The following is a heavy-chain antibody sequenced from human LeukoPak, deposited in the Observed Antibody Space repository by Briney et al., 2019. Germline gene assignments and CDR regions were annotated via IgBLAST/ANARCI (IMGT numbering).Heavy chain of an antibody. J-gene: IGHJ4*02. CDR1: GFTFSSYS. Sequence: AGGSLRLSCVVSGFTFSSYSMNWVRQAPGKGLEWVSSISSSSYIYYADSVKGRFTISRDNAKNSLYLQMNSLRAEDTAVYYCAREDDFWSGSNDYWGQGTLVTVSS. CDR2: ISSSSYI. CDR3: AREDDFWSGSNDY. V-gene: IGHV3-21*01. D-gene: IGHD3-3*01.